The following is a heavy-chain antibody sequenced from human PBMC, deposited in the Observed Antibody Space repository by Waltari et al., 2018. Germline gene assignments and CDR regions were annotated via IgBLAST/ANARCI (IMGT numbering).Heavy chain of an antibody. Sequence: EVQLVESGGGLVQPGGSLRLSCAASGFTFSSYWMHWVRQAPGKGLVCVSRSNGEGSTTSYADSVTGRFTISRDNAKNTLYLQMNSLRAEDTAVYYCARGGGSYGGYWGQGTLVTVSS. CDR1: GFTFSSYW. D-gene: IGHD1-26*01. J-gene: IGHJ4*02. CDR2: SNGEGSTT. CDR3: ARGGGSYGGY. V-gene: IGHV3-74*01.